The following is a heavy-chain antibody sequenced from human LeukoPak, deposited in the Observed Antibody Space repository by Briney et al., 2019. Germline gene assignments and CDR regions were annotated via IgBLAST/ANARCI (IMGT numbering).Heavy chain of an antibody. CDR2: INPNSGGT. D-gene: IGHD3-22*01. CDR1: GYTFTGYY. V-gene: IGHV1-2*02. CDR3: ARAYSYDSNLFDY. J-gene: IGHJ4*02. Sequence: ASVKVSCKASGYTFTGYYMHWVRQAPGQGLEWMGWINPNSGGTNYAQKFQGRVTMTRDTSISTAYMELSRLRSDDTAVYYCARAYSYDSNLFDYWGQGTLVTVSS.